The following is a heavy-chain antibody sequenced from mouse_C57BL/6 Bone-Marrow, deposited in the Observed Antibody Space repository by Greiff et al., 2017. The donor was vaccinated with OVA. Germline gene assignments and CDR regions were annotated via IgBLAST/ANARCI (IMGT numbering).Heavy chain of an antibody. CDR2: FHPYNDDT. CDR1: GYTFTTYP. J-gene: IGHJ3*01. D-gene: IGHD3-2*02. V-gene: IGHV1-47*01. CDR3: ARRNSGYVAFAY. Sequence: VQLLQSGAELVKPGASVKLSCKASGYTFTTYPIEWVKQNHGKSLEWIGNFHPYNDDTKYNEKFKGKATLTVKKSSSTVYLGLSRLTSDDSAVYYCARRNSGYVAFAYWGQGTLVTVSA.